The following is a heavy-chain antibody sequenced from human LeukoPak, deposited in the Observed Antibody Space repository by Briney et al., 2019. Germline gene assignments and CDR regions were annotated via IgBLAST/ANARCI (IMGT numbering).Heavy chain of an antibody. CDR1: GFTFSSYE. J-gene: IGHJ4*02. Sequence: GGSLRLSCAASGFTFSSYEMNWVRQAPGKGLEWVSYISSSGSTIYYADSVEGRFTTSRDNAKNSLYLQMNSLRAEDTAVYYCAQLVMTTVTSTDYWGQGTLVTVSS. CDR2: ISSSGSTI. D-gene: IGHD4-17*01. CDR3: AQLVMTTVTSTDY. V-gene: IGHV3-48*03.